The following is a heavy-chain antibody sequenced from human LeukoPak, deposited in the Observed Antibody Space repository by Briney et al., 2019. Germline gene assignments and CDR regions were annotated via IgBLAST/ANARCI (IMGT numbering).Heavy chain of an antibody. Sequence: SETLSLTCAVYGGSFSGYYWSQIRQPPGKGLEWIGEINHSGSTNYNPSLKSRVTISVDTSKNQFSLKLSSVTAADTAVYYCARDQYYYGSGSYYYFDYWGQGTLVTVSS. D-gene: IGHD3-10*01. V-gene: IGHV4-34*01. CDR1: GGSFSGYY. CDR2: INHSGST. J-gene: IGHJ4*02. CDR3: ARDQYYYGSGSYYYFDY.